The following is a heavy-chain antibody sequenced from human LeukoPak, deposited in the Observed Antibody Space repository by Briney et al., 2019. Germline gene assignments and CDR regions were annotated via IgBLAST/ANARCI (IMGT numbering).Heavy chain of an antibody. D-gene: IGHD1-26*01. CDR1: GGSISSYY. CDR3: ARLVGATRTENWFDP. CDR2: IYTSGST. V-gene: IGHV4-4*09. Sequence: PSETLSLTCTVSGGSISSYYWSWIRQPPGKGLEWIGYIYTSGSTNYNPSLKSRVTISADTSKNQFSLKLSSVTAADTAVYYCARLVGATRTENWFDPWGQGTLVTVSS. J-gene: IGHJ5*02.